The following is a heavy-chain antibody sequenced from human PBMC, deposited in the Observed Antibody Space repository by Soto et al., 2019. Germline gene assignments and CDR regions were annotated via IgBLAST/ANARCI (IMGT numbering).Heavy chain of an antibody. CDR2: ISGSGGTT. CDR3: AKDRSVVAGILPFDY. Sequence: EVQLLESGGTLVQPGGSLRLSCAASGFTFSTYAMSWVRQAPGKGLEWVSGISGSGGTTHYADSVKGRFSISRDNPKNTLYLQIKCQRAEDTAVFYCAKDRSVVAGILPFDYWGQGTLVTVSS. V-gene: IGHV3-23*01. D-gene: IGHD6-19*01. J-gene: IGHJ4*02. CDR1: GFTFSTYA.